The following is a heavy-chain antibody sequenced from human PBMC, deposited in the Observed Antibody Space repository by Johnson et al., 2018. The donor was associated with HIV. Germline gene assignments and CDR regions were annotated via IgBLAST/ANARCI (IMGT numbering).Heavy chain of an antibody. CDR3: ATPGQQQTRRPPRAFDS. D-gene: IGHD6-13*01. CDR1: GFNVSDNY. J-gene: IGHJ3*02. CDR2: IFSVGNA. Sequence: VQLVESGGALVQPGGSLRLSCAGSGFNVSDNYMSWVRQAPGKGLEWVSVIFSVGNAYYTDSVRGRFTISRDNSKNTLYLQMSSLRIEDTAVYYCATPGQQQTRRPPRAFDSGGQGTMVTVSS. V-gene: IGHV3-66*02.